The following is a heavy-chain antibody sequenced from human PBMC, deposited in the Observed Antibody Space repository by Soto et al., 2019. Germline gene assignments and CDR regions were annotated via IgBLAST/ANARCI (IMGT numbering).Heavy chain of an antibody. D-gene: IGHD2-21*02. CDR1: GFTFSSYS. CDR2: ISSSSSYI. CDR3: AREGDLYYYGMDV. V-gene: IGHV3-21*01. J-gene: IGHJ6*02. Sequence: PGGSLRLSCAASGFTFSSYSMNWVRQAPGKGLEWVSSISSSSSYIYYADSVKGRFTISRDNAKNSLYLQMNSPRAEDTAVYYCAREGDLYYYGMDVWGQGTTVTVSS.